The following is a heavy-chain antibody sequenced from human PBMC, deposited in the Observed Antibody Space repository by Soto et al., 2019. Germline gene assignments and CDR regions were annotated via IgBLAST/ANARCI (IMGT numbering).Heavy chain of an antibody. D-gene: IGHD6-13*01. V-gene: IGHV1-3*01. CDR3: ARVSEAGAAGKAFDY. J-gene: IGHJ4*02. CDR2: INAGNGNT. CDR1: GYTFTSYA. Sequence: ASVKVSCKASGYTFTSYAMHWVRQAPGQRLEWMGWINAGNGNTKYSQKFQGRVTITRDTSASTAYMELSSLRSEDTAVYYCARVSEAGAAGKAFDYSGQGPLVTVSS.